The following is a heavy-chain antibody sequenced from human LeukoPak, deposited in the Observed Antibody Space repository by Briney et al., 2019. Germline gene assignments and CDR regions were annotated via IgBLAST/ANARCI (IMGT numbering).Heavy chain of an antibody. D-gene: IGHD1-26*01. CDR3: VAWGNSGNS. V-gene: IGHV3-30-3*01. Sequence: GRSLRLSCAASGFTFSSYAMHWVRQAPGKGLEWVAVISYDGSNKYYADSVKGRFTISRDNAKNSLYLQMNGLRAEDTAVYYCVAWGNSGNSWGQGTMVIVSS. CDR1: GFTFSSYA. CDR2: ISYDGSNK. J-gene: IGHJ3*01.